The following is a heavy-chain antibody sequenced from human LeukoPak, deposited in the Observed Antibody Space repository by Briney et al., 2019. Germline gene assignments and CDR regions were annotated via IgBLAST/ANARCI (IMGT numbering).Heavy chain of an antibody. CDR1: GYTFTSYG. J-gene: IGHJ4*02. D-gene: IGHD3-22*01. CDR2: ISAYNGNT. Sequence: ASVKVSCKASGYTFTSYGISWVRQAPGQGLEWMGWISAYNGNTNYAQKLQGSVTMTTDTSTSTAYMELRSLRSDDTAVYYCARDKGLGDYYDSSGYSRLDYWGQGTLVTVSS. V-gene: IGHV1-18*01. CDR3: ARDKGLGDYYDSSGYSRLDY.